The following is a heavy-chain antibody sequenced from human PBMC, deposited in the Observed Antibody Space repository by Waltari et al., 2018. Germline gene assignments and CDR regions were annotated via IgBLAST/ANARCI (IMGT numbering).Heavy chain of an antibody. J-gene: IGHJ3*02. CDR2: IVVGSGNT. CDR3: AADRIVVVTPKDAFDI. Sequence: QMQLVQSGPEVKKPGTSVKVSCKASGFTFTSSAVQWVRQARGQRLEWIGWIVVGSGNTNYEQKFQERVTITRDMSTSTAYMELSSLRSEDTAVYYCAADRIVVVTPKDAFDIWGQGTMVTVSS. V-gene: IGHV1-58*01. D-gene: IGHD2-21*02. CDR1: GFTFTSSA.